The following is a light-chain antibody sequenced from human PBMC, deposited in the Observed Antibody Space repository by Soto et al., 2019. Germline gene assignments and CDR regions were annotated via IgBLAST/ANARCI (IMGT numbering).Light chain of an antibody. V-gene: IGKV3-15*01. CDR1: HSVRSD. CDR3: QQYNNWPRT. J-gene: IGKJ1*01. CDR2: DAS. Sequence: EIVMRQSPATLSVSPGERATLSCRASHSVRSDLAWYQQKPGQSPRLLIFDASTRATGIPARFSGSGSGTEFTLTISSLQSEDFAVYYCQQYNNWPRTFGQGTKVDI.